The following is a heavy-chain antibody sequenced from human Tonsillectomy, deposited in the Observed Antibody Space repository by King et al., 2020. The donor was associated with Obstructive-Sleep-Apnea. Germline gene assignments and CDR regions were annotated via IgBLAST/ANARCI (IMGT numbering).Heavy chain of an antibody. J-gene: IGHJ3*02. Sequence: VQLVESGGGLVQPGGSLKLSCAASGVRFSVSAMHWVRQAAVKVLEWVGRVRNQAFNYVTTYAASLKCRFTITRNDSKRTAYLPMNSLKTEDTAVYFCTTLDQLLPTGDAFDIWGQGTTVTVSS. CDR2: VRNQAFNYVT. D-gene: IGHD1-1*01. V-gene: IGHV3-73*01. CDR3: TTLDQLLPTGDAFDI. CDR1: GVRFSVSA.